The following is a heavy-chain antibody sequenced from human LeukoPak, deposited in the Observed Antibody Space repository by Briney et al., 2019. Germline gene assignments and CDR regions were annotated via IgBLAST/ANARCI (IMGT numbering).Heavy chain of an antibody. CDR2: INHSGST. Sequence: PSETLSLTCTVSGGSITGYYWSWIRQPPGKGLEWIGEINHSGSTNYNPSLKSRVTISVDTSKNQFSLKLSSVTAADTAVYYCARRAQRLVYAIAYDYWGQGTLVTVSS. CDR3: ARRAQRLVYAIAYDY. V-gene: IGHV4-34*01. D-gene: IGHD2-8*01. CDR1: GGSITGYY. J-gene: IGHJ4*02.